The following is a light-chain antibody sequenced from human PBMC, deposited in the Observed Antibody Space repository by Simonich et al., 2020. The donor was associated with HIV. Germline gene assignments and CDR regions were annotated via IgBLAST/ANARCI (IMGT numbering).Light chain of an antibody. J-gene: IGKJ1*01. CDR1: QGINTY. Sequence: AIRMTQSPSSLSASTGDRVTIPCRASQGINTYLAWYQQKPGKAPKLLISAASTLQSGVPSRFSGSGSGTEFTLTISSLQPEDFATYYCLQHNSYPWTFGQGTKVEIK. V-gene: IGKV1-8*01. CDR3: LQHNSYPWT. CDR2: AAS.